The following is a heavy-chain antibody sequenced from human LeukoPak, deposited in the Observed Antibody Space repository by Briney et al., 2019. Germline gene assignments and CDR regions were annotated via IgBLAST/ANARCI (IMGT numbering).Heavy chain of an antibody. V-gene: IGHV5-51*01. CDR1: GYRFTSYW. D-gene: IGHD1-26*01. J-gene: IGHJ4*02. CDR3: ARRSGSYYSGGDY. Sequence: HGASLKISCQGSGYRFTSYWIGWVRPMPGKGLEWMGIIYPGDSDTRYSPSFQGQVTISADKSISTAYLQWSSLKASDTAMYYCARRSGSYYSGGDYWGQGTLVTVSS. CDR2: IYPGDSDT.